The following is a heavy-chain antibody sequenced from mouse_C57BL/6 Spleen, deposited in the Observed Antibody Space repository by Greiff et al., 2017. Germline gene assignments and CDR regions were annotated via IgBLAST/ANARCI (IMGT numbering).Heavy chain of an antibody. CDR2: LDPSDSYT. CDR3: ARRYYGSSYYSMDY. V-gene: IGHV1-69*01. Sequence: QVQLQQPGAELVMPGASVKLSCKASGYTFTSYWMHWVKQRPGQGLEWIGELDPSDSYTNYNQKFKGKSTLTGDKSSSTAYMQLSSLTSEDSAVYYCARRYYGSSYYSMDYWGQGTSVTVSS. J-gene: IGHJ4*01. CDR1: GYTFTSYW. D-gene: IGHD1-1*01.